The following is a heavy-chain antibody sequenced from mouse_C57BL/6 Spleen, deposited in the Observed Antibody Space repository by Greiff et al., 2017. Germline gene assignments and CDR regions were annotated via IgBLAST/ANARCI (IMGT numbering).Heavy chain of an antibody. CDR1: GYTFTSYW. CDR3: GSYYYGPYAMDY. Sequence: QVQLQQPGAELVKPGASVKVSCKASGYTFTSYWMHWVKQRPGQGLEWIGRIHPSDSDTNYNQKFKGKATLTVDKSSSTAYMQLRSLTSEDSAVYYCGSYYYGPYAMDYWGQGTSVTVSS. V-gene: IGHV1-74*01. CDR2: IHPSDSDT. J-gene: IGHJ4*01. D-gene: IGHD1-1*01.